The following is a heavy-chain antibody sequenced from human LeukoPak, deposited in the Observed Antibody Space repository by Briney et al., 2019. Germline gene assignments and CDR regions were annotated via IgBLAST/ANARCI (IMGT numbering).Heavy chain of an antibody. CDR3: AKDRVRIAATGVDY. CDR2: ISDSGGST. J-gene: IGHJ4*02. V-gene: IGHV3-23*01. CDR1: GFTFRGYA. Sequence: GGSLRLSCAASGFTFRGYAMSWVRQAPGKGLEWFSGISDSGGSTYYADSVKGRFTISRDNSKNTLYLQMHSLRADDTAVYYCAKDRVRIAATGVDYWGQGTLVTVSS. D-gene: IGHD6-6*01.